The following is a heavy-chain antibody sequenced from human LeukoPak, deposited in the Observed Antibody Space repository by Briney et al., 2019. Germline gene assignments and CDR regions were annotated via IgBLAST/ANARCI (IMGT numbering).Heavy chain of an antibody. Sequence: GESLRLSCAASGFTFDDYGMTWVRQVPGKGLEWVSGINWNGGSTGYADSVKGRFTISRDNAKNSLYLQLNSLRAEDTALYYCARVQTGTYSGFDYSGQGTLVTVSS. CDR1: GFTFDDYG. CDR2: INWNGGST. D-gene: IGHD1-1*01. V-gene: IGHV3-20*04. J-gene: IGHJ4*02. CDR3: ARVQTGTYSGFDY.